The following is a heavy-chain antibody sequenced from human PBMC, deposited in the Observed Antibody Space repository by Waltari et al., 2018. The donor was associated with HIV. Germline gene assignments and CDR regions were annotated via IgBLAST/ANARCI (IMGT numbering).Heavy chain of an antibody. J-gene: IGHJ4*02. V-gene: IGHV3-30*18. Sequence: QVHLVESGGGGVQPERSLRLSCAASGFTFSSYAMHWVRQAPGKGLEWVAVISYHGDDKYYADSVKGRFTISRDNSKNTLYLQMNSLRAEDTAVYYCAKGASGWSPGYWGQGTLVTVSS. CDR3: AKGASGWSPGY. CDR2: ISYHGDDK. D-gene: IGHD6-19*01. CDR1: GFTFSSYA.